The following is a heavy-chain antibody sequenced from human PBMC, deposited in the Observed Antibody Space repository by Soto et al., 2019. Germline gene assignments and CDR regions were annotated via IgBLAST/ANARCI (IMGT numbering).Heavy chain of an antibody. CDR2: INHSGST. V-gene: IGHV4-34*01. D-gene: IGHD3-16*02. CDR1: GGSFSGYY. Sequence: SETLSLTCAVYGGSFSGYYWSWIRQPPGKGLEWIGGINHSGSTNYNPSLKSRVTISVDTSKNQFSLKLSSVTAADTAVYYCARIRHYDYVWGSYRYRYFDYWGQGTLVTVSS. CDR3: ARIRHYDYVWGSYRYRYFDY. J-gene: IGHJ4*02.